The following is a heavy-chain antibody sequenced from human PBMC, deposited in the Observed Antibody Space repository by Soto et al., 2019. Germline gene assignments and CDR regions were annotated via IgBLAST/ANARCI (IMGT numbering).Heavy chain of an antibody. Sequence: GGSLRLSCAASGFTFSSYAMGWVRQAPGKGLDWVSVISGSGGLTYSADSVKGRFTISRDKSKNILYLQTNSLRAEDTAVYYCAKGITDTGGYYYYSMDVWGPGTAVTVSS. V-gene: IGHV3-23*01. CDR3: AKGITDTGGYYYYSMDV. J-gene: IGHJ6*02. D-gene: IGHD3-16*01. CDR1: GFTFSSYA. CDR2: ISGSGGLT.